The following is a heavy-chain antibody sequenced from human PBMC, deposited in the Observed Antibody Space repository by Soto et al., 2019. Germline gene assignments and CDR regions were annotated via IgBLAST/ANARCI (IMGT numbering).Heavy chain of an antibody. CDR2: INHSGST. CDR1: GGSFSGYY. Sequence: QVQLQQWGAGLLKPSETLSLTCAVYGGSFSGYYWSWIRQPPGKGLEWIGEINHSGSTNYNPSLKSRVTISVDTSKNQFSLKLSSVTAADTAVYYCARGQLELDIVVVHFDYWGQGTLVTVSS. CDR3: ARGQLELDIVVVHFDY. V-gene: IGHV4-34*01. D-gene: IGHD2-2*03. J-gene: IGHJ4*02.